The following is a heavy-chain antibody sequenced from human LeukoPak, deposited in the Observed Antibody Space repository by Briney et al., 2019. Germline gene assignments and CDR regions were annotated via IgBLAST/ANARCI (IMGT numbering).Heavy chain of an antibody. CDR2: INTNTGNP. CDR1: GYTFTSYA. CDR3: ARDSPREPHAFDI. Sequence: ASVKVSCKASGYTFTSYALNWVRQAPGQGLEWMGWINTNTGNPTYAQCFTGRFVFSLDTSVSTAYLQISSLKAEDTAVYYCARDSPREPHAFDIWGQGTMVTVSS. D-gene: IGHD1-26*01. V-gene: IGHV7-4-1*02. J-gene: IGHJ3*02.